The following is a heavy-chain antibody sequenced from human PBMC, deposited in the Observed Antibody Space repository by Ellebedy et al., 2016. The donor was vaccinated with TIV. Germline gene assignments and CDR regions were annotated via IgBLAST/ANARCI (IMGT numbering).Heavy chain of an antibody. J-gene: IGHJ4*02. CDR3: ARGPYPYSSYPRADY. Sequence: ASVKVSCKASGYTFTSYYMHWVRQAPGQGLEWMGIINPSGGSTSYAQKFQGRVTITADESTSTAYMELSSLRSEDTAVYYCARGPYPYSSYPRADYWGQGTLVTVSS. CDR1: GYTFTSYY. D-gene: IGHD6-6*01. CDR2: INPSGGST. V-gene: IGHV1-46*01.